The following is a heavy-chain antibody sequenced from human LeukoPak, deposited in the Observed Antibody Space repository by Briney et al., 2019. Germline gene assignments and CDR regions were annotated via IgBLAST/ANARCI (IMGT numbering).Heavy chain of an antibody. CDR1: GYTFTSNS. CDR2: ISAYNGNT. CDR3: ARVNYDYVWGSYRLFDY. V-gene: IGHV1-18*04. J-gene: IGHJ4*02. Sequence: ASVNVTCKASGYTFTSNSISWVRRAPGQGNEWMGWISAYNGNTNSAQKLQGRVTMTTDPSTSTEYMELRSLRSDDTAVYYCARVNYDYVWGSYRLFDYWGQGTLVTVSS. D-gene: IGHD3-16*02.